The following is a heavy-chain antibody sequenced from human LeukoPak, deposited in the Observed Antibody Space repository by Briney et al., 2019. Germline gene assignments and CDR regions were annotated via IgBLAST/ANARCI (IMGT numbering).Heavy chain of an antibody. Sequence: SETLSLTCTVSGGSISSSSYYWGWIRQPPGKGLEWIASIYYSGSTYYNPSLKSRVTISVDTSKNQFSLKLSSVTAADTAVYYCASAPTIFGVVTGFDYWGQGTLVTVSS. CDR2: IYYSGST. V-gene: IGHV4-39*07. J-gene: IGHJ4*02. CDR3: ASAPTIFGVVTGFDY. D-gene: IGHD3-3*01. CDR1: GGSISSSSYY.